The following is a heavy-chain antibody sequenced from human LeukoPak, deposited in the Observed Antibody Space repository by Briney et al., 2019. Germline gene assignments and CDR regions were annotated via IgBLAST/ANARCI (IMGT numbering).Heavy chain of an antibody. J-gene: IGHJ4*02. CDR2: IYSGGST. V-gene: IGHV3-66*01. CDR3: ARDNGSGSRLDY. CDR1: XXTVSXXY. Sequence: LSXXXXXXTVSXXYMSWVRQAPGKGLEWVSVIYSGGSTYYADSVKGRFTISRDNSKNTLYLQMNSLRAEDTAVYYCARDNGSGSRLDYWGQGTLVTVSS. D-gene: IGHD3-10*01.